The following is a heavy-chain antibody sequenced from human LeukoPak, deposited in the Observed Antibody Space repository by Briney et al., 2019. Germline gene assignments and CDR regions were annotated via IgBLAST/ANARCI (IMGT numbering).Heavy chain of an antibody. CDR3: ARDRYSSSWYWFDP. J-gene: IGHJ5*02. D-gene: IGHD6-13*01. Sequence: SQTLSLTCAVSGGSISSGGYSWSWIRQPPGKGLEWIWYIYHSGSTYYNPSLKSRVTISVDRSKNQFSLKLSSVTAADTAVYYCARDRYSSSWYWFDPWGQGTLVTVSS. V-gene: IGHV4-30-2*01. CDR1: GGSISSGGYS. CDR2: IYHSGST.